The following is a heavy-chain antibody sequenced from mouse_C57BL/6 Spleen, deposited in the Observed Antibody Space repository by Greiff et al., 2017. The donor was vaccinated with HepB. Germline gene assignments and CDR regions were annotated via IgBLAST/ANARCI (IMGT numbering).Heavy chain of an antibody. J-gene: IGHJ3*01. CDR2: IYPGDGDT. D-gene: IGHD1-1*01. V-gene: IGHV1-80*01. CDR1: GYAFSSYW. CDR3: ASTTPFAY. Sequence: QVLLQQSGAELVKPGASVKISCKASGYAFSSYWMNWVKQRPGKGLEWIGQIYPGDGDTNYDGKFKGKATLTADKSSSTAYMQLSSLTSEDSAVYFCASTTPFAYWGQGTLVTVSA.